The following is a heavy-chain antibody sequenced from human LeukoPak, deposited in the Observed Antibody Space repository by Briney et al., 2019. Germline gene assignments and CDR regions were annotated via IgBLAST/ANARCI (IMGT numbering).Heavy chain of an antibody. D-gene: IGHD2-21*02. CDR2: ISYDGGEK. J-gene: IGHJ4*02. Sequence: PGGSLRLSCAASGFTFTSYAMHWVRQAPGKGLEWVAVISYDGGEKYYANSVKGRFTISRDNSKNTLYMQMNSLSAEDTAVYYCARAQNTAWHNFDLWGQGTLVTVSS. V-gene: IGHV3-30-3*01. CDR1: GFTFTSYA. CDR3: ARAQNTAWHNFDL.